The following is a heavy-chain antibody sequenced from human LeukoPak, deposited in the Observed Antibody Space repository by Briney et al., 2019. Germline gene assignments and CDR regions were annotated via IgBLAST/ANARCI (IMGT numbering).Heavy chain of an antibody. Sequence: GGSLRLSCAASGFTVSSNYMSWVRQAPGQGLEWVSVIYRGGYTFYADSVKGRFTISRDNSKNTLYLQMNSLRAEDTAVYYCARGPYDSRGYWQYYYDYWGQGTLVTVSS. CDR3: ARGPYDSRGYWQYYYDY. V-gene: IGHV3-66*02. J-gene: IGHJ4*02. D-gene: IGHD3-22*01. CDR1: GFTVSSNY. CDR2: IYRGGYT.